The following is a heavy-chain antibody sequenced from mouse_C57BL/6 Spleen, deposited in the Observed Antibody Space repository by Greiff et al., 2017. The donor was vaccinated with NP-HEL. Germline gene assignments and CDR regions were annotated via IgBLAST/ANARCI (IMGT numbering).Heavy chain of an antibody. CDR2: IHPNSGST. J-gene: IGHJ2*01. CDR1: GYTFTSYW. V-gene: IGHV1-64*01. D-gene: IGHD2-2*01. CDR3: ARSGSTMVTREYFDY. Sequence: QVQLQQPGAELVKPGASVKLSCKASGYTFTSYWMHWVKQRPGQGLEWIGMIHPNSGSTNYNEKFKSKATLTVDKSSSTAYMQLSSLTSEDSAVYYCARSGSTMVTREYFDYWGQGTTLTVSS.